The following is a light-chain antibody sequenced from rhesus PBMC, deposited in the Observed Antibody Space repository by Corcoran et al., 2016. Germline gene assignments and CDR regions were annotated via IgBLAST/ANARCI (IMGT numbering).Light chain of an antibody. CDR1: QSVGSY. CDR3: QQSSNLFT. Sequence: ETVVTQSPATLSLSPGERATLSCRASQSVGSYLAWYQQKPGQAPRLLIYGASSRATGIPDRFRGSGFGTDFTLTISSLEPEDGGVHYCQQSSNLFTFGPGTKLDIK. J-gene: IGKJ3*01. V-gene: IGKV3-24*04. CDR2: GAS.